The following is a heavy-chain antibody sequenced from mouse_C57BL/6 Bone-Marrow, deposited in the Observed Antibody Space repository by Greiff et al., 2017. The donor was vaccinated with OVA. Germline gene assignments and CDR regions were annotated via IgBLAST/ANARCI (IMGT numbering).Heavy chain of an antibody. V-gene: IGHV6-6*01. CDR2: IRNKANNHAT. CDR1: GFTFSDDW. Sequence: EVQRVESGGGLVQPGGSMKLSCAASGFTFSDDWMAWVRQSPEKGLEWVAEIRNKANNHATYYAESVKGRFTISIDDSKSSVYLQMNSLRAEDTGIYYCTAFAYWGQGTLVTVSA. CDR3: TAFAY. J-gene: IGHJ3*01.